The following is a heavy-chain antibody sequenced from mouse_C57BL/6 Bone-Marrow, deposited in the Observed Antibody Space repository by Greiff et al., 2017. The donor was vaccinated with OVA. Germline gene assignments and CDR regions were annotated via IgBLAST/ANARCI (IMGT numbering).Heavy chain of an antibody. V-gene: IGHV10-1*01. J-gene: IGHJ1*03. CDR2: IRSKSNNYAT. Sequence: EVKLVESGGGLVQPKGSLKLSCAASGFSFNTYAMNWVRQAPGKGLEWVARIRSKSNNYATYYADSVKDRFTISRDDSESMLYLQMNNLKTEDTAMYYCVRHKGYGNYDWYFDVWGTGTTVTVSS. D-gene: IGHD2-1*01. CDR1: GFSFNTYA. CDR3: VRHKGYGNYDWYFDV.